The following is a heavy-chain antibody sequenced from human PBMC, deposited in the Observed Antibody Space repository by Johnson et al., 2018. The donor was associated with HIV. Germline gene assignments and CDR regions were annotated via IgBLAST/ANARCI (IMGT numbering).Heavy chain of an antibody. Sequence: QVQLVESGGGVVQPGRSLRLSCAASGFTFSSYTMQWVRQAPGKGLEWVAVISYDGSNKYYADSVKGRFTISRDNSKNTLYLQMNSLRAEDTAVYYCWREGGNNWNDIAFDIWGQGTMVTVSS. D-gene: IGHD1-1*01. J-gene: IGHJ3*02. CDR2: ISYDGSNK. CDR3: WREGGNNWNDIAFDI. V-gene: IGHV3-30*04. CDR1: GFTFSSYT.